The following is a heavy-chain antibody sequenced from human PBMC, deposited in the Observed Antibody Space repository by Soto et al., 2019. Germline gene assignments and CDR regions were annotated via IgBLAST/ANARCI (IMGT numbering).Heavy chain of an antibody. CDR3: ARNTKSAAGADYYGLDV. CDR1: GFTFGDRY. CDR2: VSSSGFTI. J-gene: IGHJ6*02. Sequence: QGPLVESGGDLVRPGGSLKLSCAASGFTFGDRYMSWIRQAPGKGLEWVSYVSSSGFTIYYADSVKGRFTISRDNAKNSLYLQMNSLRAEDTAVYYCARNTKSAAGADYYGLDVWGHGTTVIVSS. V-gene: IGHV3-11*01. D-gene: IGHD4-17*01.